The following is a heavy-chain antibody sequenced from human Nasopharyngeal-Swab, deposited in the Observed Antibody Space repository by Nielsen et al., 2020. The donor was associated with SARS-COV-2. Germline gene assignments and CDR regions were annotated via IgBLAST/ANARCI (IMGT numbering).Heavy chain of an antibody. CDR1: GFTFSSYA. CDR3: ARDRPHNWFDP. Sequence: GESLKISCAASGFTFSSYAMTWVRQAPGKGLEWVSAISGSGGSPYYADSVKGRFTVSRDNAKKTLYLQMNSLRAEDTAVYYCARDRPHNWFDPWGQGTLVTVSS. V-gene: IGHV3-23*01. J-gene: IGHJ5*02. D-gene: IGHD1-14*01. CDR2: ISGSGGSP.